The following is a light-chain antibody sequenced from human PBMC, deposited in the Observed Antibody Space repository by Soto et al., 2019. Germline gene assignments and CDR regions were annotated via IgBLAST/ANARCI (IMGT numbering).Light chain of an antibody. Sequence: VVMTQSPATLSVTPGERATLSCRASQSVSNKLAWYQQKPGQVPRLLIYGASTRATGIPARFSGSGSGTEFTLTISSLQSEDFGVYYCQQYNNWFSITFGQGTRLEIK. J-gene: IGKJ5*01. V-gene: IGKV3-15*01. CDR2: GAS. CDR3: QQYNNWFSIT. CDR1: QSVSNK.